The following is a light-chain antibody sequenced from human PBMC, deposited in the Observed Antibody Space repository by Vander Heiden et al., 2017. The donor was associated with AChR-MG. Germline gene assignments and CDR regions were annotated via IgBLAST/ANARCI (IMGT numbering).Light chain of an antibody. CDR3: NSYTSSSTYVL. CDR1: NSDVGGYNY. Sequence: QSALTQPASVSWSPGQSISICCIGTNSDVGGYNYVPWYQQHPGKAAKLMIYDVSNRRSGVSNRFSGSKSGNTATLTTSALHAEDEADYYCNSYTSSSTYVLFGGGTKLTVL. J-gene: IGLJ2*01. V-gene: IGLV2-14*03. CDR2: DVS.